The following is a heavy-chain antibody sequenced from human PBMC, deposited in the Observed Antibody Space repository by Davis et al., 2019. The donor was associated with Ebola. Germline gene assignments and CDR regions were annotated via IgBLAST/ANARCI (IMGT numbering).Heavy chain of an antibody. CDR1: GFTFSSYA. CDR3: ARDSYGYLRNYYGMDV. D-gene: IGHD5-18*01. Sequence: GESLKISCAASGFTFSSYAMSWVRQAPGKGLEWVSAISGSGGSTYYADSVKGRFTISRDNSKNTLYLQMNSLRAEDTAVYYCARDSYGYLRNYYGMDVWGQGTTVTVSS. CDR2: ISGSGGST. V-gene: IGHV3-23*01. J-gene: IGHJ6*02.